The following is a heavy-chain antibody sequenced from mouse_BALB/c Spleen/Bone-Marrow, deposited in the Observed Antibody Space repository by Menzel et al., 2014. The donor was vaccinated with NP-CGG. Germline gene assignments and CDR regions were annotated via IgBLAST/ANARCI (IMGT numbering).Heavy chain of an antibody. V-gene: IGHV4-1*02. Sequence: EVKLVESGGGLVQPGGSLKLSCAASGFELSRYWMSWVRQAPGKGLEWIGEINPDSRTINYTPSLKERFIISRDNAKNTLFLQMSKVRSEDTALYFCARCGYCGWLAYWGQGTLVTVSA. CDR2: INPDSRTI. D-gene: IGHD2-3*01. CDR3: ARCGYCGWLAY. J-gene: IGHJ3*01. CDR1: GFELSRYW.